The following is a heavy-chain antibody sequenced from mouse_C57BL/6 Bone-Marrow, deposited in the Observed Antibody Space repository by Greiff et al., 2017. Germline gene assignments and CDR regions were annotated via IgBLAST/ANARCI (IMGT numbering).Heavy chain of an antibody. Sequence: EVQLQQSGPELVKPGASVKISCKASGYTFTDYNMAWVKQSPGKSLEWIGDIYPNNGGPIYNQKFKGKATLTVDKSSSTAYMELRSLTSEDTAVYYCAREGIYYGNSYWYFDVWGTGTTVTVSS. D-gene: IGHD2-1*01. CDR2: IYPNNGGP. J-gene: IGHJ1*03. CDR3: AREGIYYGNSYWYFDV. V-gene: IGHV1-18*01. CDR1: GYTFTDYN.